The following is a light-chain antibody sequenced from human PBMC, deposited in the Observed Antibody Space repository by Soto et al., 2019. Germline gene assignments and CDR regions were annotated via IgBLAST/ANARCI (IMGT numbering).Light chain of an antibody. CDR2: AAS. Sequence: DIQMTQSPSSLSASVGDRVTITCRASQSISSYLNWYQQKPVKAPKLLIYAASSLQSGVPSKFSGSGSGTDFTITIRSLQPEDFATYYCPQSYSTLLTFGGGTKVEIK. J-gene: IGKJ4*01. CDR3: PQSYSTLLT. CDR1: QSISSY. V-gene: IGKV1-39*01.